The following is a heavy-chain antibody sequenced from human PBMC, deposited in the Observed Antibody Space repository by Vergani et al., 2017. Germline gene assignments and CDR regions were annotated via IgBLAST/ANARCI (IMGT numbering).Heavy chain of an antibody. CDR3: ARHWAVVAANNWFDP. D-gene: IGHD2-15*01. V-gene: IGHV4-34*02. CDR2: MSQSRST. J-gene: IGHJ5*02. CDR1: GESFSGNY. Sequence: QVQLQQWGAGLLKPSETLSLICAVYGESFSGNYWSWIRQPPGKGLEWIGEMSQSRSTNYNPSLKSRVTISVDTSKSQFSLKLSSVTAADTAVYYCARHWAVVAANNWFDPWGQGTLVTVSS.